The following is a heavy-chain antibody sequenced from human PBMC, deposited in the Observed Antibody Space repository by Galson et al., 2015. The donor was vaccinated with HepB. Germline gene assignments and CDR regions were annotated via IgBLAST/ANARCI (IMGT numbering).Heavy chain of an antibody. V-gene: IGHV3-23*01. CDR1: GFTFSSYA. CDR2: ISGSGGST. D-gene: IGHD6-19*01. CDR3: AKEEWAVAGISYYYYGMDV. Sequence: SLRLSCAASGFTFSSYAMSWVRQAPGKGLEWVSAISGSGGSTYYADSVKGRFTISRDNSKNTLYLQMNSLRAEDTAVYYCAKEEWAVAGISYYYYGMDVWGQGTTVTVSS. J-gene: IGHJ6*02.